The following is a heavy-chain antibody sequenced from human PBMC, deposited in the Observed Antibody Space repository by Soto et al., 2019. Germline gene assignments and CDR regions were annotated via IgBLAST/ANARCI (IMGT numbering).Heavy chain of an antibody. J-gene: IGHJ4*02. V-gene: IGHV3-30*03. CDR2: ISYDGSNK. CDR3: AGELLYYFDY. D-gene: IGHD1-26*01. CDR1: GFTFSSYG. Sequence: GGSLRLSCAASGFTFSSYGMHWVRQAPGKGLEWVAVISYDGSNKYYADSVKGRFTISRDNSKNTLYLQMNSLRAEDTAVYYCAGELLYYFDYWGQGTLVTVSS.